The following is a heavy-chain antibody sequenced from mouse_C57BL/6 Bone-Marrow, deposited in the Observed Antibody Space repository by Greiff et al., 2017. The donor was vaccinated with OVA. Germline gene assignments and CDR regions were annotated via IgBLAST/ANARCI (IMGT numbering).Heavy chain of an antibody. Sequence: EVKVVESGGGLVKPGGSLKLSCAASGFTFSDYGMHWVRQAPEKGLEWVAYISSGSSTIYYADTVKGRFTISRDNAKNTLFLQMTSLRSEDTAMYYCARMAQATSYAMDYWGQGTSVTVSS. CDR1: GFTFSDYG. D-gene: IGHD3-2*02. CDR2: ISSGSSTI. CDR3: ARMAQATSYAMDY. J-gene: IGHJ4*01. V-gene: IGHV5-17*01.